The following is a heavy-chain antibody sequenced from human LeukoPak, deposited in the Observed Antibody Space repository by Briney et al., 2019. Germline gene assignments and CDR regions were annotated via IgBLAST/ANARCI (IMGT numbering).Heavy chain of an antibody. Sequence: ASVKVSCKASGYTFTGYYMHWVRQAPGQGLQWMGWINPNSGDTHFAQKFQGRVTMTTDTSINTAYMELSGLRSDDTAVYYCARSPINERYYYGSGSYYYFDYWGQGTLVTVSS. CDR2: INPNSGDT. D-gene: IGHD3-10*01. CDR3: ARSPINERYYYGSGSYYYFDY. V-gene: IGHV1-2*02. J-gene: IGHJ4*02. CDR1: GYTFTGYY.